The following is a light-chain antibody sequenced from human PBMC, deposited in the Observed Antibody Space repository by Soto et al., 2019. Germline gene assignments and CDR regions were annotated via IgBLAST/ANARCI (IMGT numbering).Light chain of an antibody. CDR2: GAS. J-gene: IGKJ1*01. CDR1: QSISSK. CDR3: QQYDSSPRT. Sequence: AQSPDTLSVSPGERATLSCRASQSISSKLAWYQQRPGQAPRLLIYGASTRATGIPDRFSGSGSGTDFTLTISRLEPEDFAVYYCQQYDSSPRTFGQGTKVDIK. V-gene: IGKV3-20*01.